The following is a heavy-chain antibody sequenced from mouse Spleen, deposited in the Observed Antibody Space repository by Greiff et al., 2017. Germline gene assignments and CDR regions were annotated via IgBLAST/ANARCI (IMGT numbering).Heavy chain of an antibody. CDR1: GFSLTSYG. D-gene: IGHD3-1*01. CDR3: ARHGSSGTTPMDY. Sequence: QVQLKESGPGLVAPSQSLSITCTISGFSLTSYGVHWVRQPPGKGLEWLVVIWSDGSTTYNSALKSRLSISKDNSKSQVFLKMNSLQTDDTAMYYCARHGSSGTTPMDYWGQGTSVTVSS. CDR2: IWSDGST. J-gene: IGHJ4*01. V-gene: IGHV2-6-1*01.